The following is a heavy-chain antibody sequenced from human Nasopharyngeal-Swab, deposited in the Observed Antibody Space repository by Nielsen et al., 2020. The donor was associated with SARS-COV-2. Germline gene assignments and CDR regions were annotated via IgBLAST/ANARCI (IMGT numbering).Heavy chain of an antibody. Sequence: GESLKISCAASGFTFSSYAMTWVRQAPGKGLEWVSAISGSGGSTYYADSVKGRFTISRDNSKNTLYLQMNSLRAEDMAVYYCAKDKFFPTIVEDTSDNWGQGTLVTVSS. D-gene: IGHD3-22*01. CDR1: GFTFSSYA. CDR2: ISGSGGST. J-gene: IGHJ4*02. CDR3: AKDKFFPTIVEDTSDN. V-gene: IGHV3-23*01.